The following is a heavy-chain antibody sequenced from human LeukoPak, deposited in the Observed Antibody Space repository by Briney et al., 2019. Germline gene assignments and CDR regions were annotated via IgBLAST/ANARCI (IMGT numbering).Heavy chain of an antibody. Sequence: GESLKISCKTSGYNFPNYWIGWVRQTPGKGLEWMGIIYPGDSDARYSPSFHGQVTISVDKSISTAYLQWGSLEASDTATYYCAKHIMVGGNLRHGMDVWGQGTTVTVSS. CDR2: IYPGDSDA. V-gene: IGHV5-51*01. CDR3: AKHIMVGGNLRHGMDV. CDR1: GYNFPNYW. D-gene: IGHD2-21*01. J-gene: IGHJ6*02.